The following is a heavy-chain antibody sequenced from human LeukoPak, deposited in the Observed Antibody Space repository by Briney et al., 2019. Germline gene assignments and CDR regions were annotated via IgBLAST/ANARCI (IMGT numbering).Heavy chain of an antibody. CDR1: GLTFSTAW. J-gene: IGHJ5*02. D-gene: IGHD3-10*01. CDR3: ATDRAWFDP. Sequence: GGSLRLSCAASGLTFSTAWMSWFRQAPGKGLEWVGRIKSKIGGATADYAATVKDRFTISRDDSKNTLYLQMNSLKTEDTAVYYCATDRAWFDPWGQGTLVTVSS. CDR2: IKSKIGGATA. V-gene: IGHV3-15*01.